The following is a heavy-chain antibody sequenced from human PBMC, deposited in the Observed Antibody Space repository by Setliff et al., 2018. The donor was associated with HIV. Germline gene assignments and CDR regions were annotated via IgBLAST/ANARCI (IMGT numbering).Heavy chain of an antibody. J-gene: IGHJ6*02. CDR3: ATLPSRDMDV. CDR1: GFTFSSYS. V-gene: IGHV3-21*01. Sequence: PGESLKISCAASGFTFSSYSMNWVRQAPGKGVEWVSSISSSSSYIYYADSVKGRFTISRDNAKNSLYLQMNSLRAEDTAVYYCATLPSRDMDVWGQGTTVTVS. CDR2: ISSSSSYI. D-gene: IGHD3-10*01.